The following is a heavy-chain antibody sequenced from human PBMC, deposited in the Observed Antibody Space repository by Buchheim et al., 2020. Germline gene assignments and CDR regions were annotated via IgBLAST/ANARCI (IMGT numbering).Heavy chain of an antibody. J-gene: IGHJ6*02. CDR2: ISYDGSNK. Sequence: QVQLVESGGGVVQPGRSLSLSCAASGFTFSSYGMHWVRQAPGKGLEWVAVISYDGSNKYYADPVKGRFTISRDNSKNTLYLQMNSLRAEDTAVYYCAKGFSYALYYYGMDVWGQGTT. D-gene: IGHD3-16*01. V-gene: IGHV3-30*18. CDR3: AKGFSYALYYYGMDV. CDR1: GFTFSSYG.